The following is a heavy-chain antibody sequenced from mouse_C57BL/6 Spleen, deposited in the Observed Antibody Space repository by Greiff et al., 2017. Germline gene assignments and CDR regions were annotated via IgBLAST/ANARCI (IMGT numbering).Heavy chain of an antibody. Sequence: VQRVESGAELARPGASVKMSCKASGYTFTSYTMHWVKQRPGQGLEWIGYINPSSGYTKYNQKFKDKATLTADKSSSTAYMQLSSLTSEDSAVYYCARSFMDYWGQGTSVTVAS. CDR3: ARSFMDY. V-gene: IGHV1-4*01. CDR2: INPSSGYT. J-gene: IGHJ4*01. CDR1: GYTFTSYT.